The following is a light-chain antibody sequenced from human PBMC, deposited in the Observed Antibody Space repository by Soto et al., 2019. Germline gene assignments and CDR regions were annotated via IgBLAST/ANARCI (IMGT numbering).Light chain of an antibody. V-gene: IGLV2-14*01. CDR3: SSFSSAIAFV. CDR1: SSDIGAYNY. J-gene: IGLJ1*01. Sequence: QSALTQPASVSASPGQSITISCTGTSSDIGAYNYISWYQQHPGKAPKLRIYEVTNRPSGISSRFSGSRSGNTASLSISGLQAEDEADYYCSSFSSAIAFVFGTGTKLTVL. CDR2: EVT.